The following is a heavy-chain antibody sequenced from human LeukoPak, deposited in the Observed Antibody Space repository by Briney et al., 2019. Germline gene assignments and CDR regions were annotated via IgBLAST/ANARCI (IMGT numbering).Heavy chain of an antibody. J-gene: IGHJ3*02. D-gene: IGHD4-17*01. V-gene: IGHV3-23*01. CDR3: ARVIDYGALDACDI. Sequence: GGSLRLSCVASGFSFHSYAMTWVRQAPGKGLEWVSGISGSAVSTHYADSVKGRFTISRDNSKSTLYAQMNSLRAEDTAVYFCARVIDYGALDACDIRGQGTMVTVSS. CDR2: ISGSAVST. CDR1: GFSFHSYA.